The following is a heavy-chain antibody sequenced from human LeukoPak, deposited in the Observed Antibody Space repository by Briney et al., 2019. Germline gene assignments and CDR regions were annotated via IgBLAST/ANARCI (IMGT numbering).Heavy chain of an antibody. J-gene: IGHJ6*03. CDR2: FSGNGGST. V-gene: IGHV3-23*01. D-gene: IGHD2-8*01. Sequence: GGSLRLSCATSGFTFSTYALSWVRQAPGKGLEWVSGFSGNGGSTYYADSVKGRFTISRDYSRNTLYLQMNSLRAEDTAIYYCAIHGYTCLTGVCFTDYYIDVWGNGTTVTASS. CDR1: GFTFSTYA. CDR3: AIHGYTCLTGVCFTDYYIDV.